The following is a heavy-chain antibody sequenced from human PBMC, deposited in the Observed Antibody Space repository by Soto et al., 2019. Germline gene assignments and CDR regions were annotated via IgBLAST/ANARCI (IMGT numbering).Heavy chain of an antibody. V-gene: IGHV4-59*08. Sequence: QVQLQESGPGLVRPSETLSLTCTVSSDSISSYYWIWIQQSPGKGLEWIGYTDYSGNTNYNPSLKSRVTISGDTSKNQFSLRLSSVTAADTAVYYCARAVGDPLYYLDYWGQGTLVTVSP. D-gene: IGHD6-19*01. CDR3: ARAVGDPLYYLDY. CDR1: SDSISSYY. CDR2: TDYSGNT. J-gene: IGHJ4*02.